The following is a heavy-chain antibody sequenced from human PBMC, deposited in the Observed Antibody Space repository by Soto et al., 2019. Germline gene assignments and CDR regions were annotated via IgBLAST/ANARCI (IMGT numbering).Heavy chain of an antibody. CDR2: IKQDGSEK. D-gene: IGHD3-10*01. V-gene: IGHV3-7*01. CDR1: GFTFSSYW. CDR3: ARVVLLWFGELYYFDY. Sequence: GGSLRLSCAASGFTFSSYWMSWVRQAPGKGLEWVANIKQDGSEKYYVDSVKGRFTISRDNAKNSLYLQMNSLRAEDTAVYYCARVVLLWFGELYYFDYWGQGTLVTVSS. J-gene: IGHJ4*02.